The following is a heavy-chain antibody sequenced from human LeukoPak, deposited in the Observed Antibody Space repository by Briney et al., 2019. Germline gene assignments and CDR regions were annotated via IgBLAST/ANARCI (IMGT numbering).Heavy chain of an antibody. J-gene: IGHJ4*02. CDR3: AKDVAALDY. Sequence: GGSPRLSCAASGFTFSSYGMHWVRQAPGKGLEWVAVVSYDGSNKYYADSVKGRFTISRDNSKNTLYLQMNSLRAEDTAVYYCAKDVAALDYWGQGTLVSVSS. V-gene: IGHV3-30*18. CDR1: GFTFSSYG. CDR2: VSYDGSNK.